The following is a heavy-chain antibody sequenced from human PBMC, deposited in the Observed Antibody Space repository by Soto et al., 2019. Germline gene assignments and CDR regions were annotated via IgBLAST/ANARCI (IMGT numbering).Heavy chain of an antibody. CDR2: ITTVFDKA. J-gene: IGHJ3*01. V-gene: IGHV1-69*01. CDR1: GGSFGSSA. Sequence: QVQLVQSGADVKKPGSSVKVSCKTSGGSFGSSAISWVRQAPAQGLEWMGEITTVFDKANYAQNFQGRLTITADELTGTVFMELSSLRSEDTAVYFCARLRRDWGDAFDLWGLGTVVTVSS. D-gene: IGHD3-16*01. CDR3: ARLRRDWGDAFDL.